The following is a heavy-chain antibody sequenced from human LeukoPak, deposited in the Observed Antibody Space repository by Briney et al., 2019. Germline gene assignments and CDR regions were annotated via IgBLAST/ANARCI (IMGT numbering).Heavy chain of an antibody. CDR2: ISGSGGST. D-gene: IGHD3-22*01. J-gene: IGHJ4*02. CDR1: GFTFSSYA. Sequence: GGSLRLSCAASGFTFSSYAMSWVRQAPGNGLEWVSAISGSGGSTYYADSVKGRFTISRDNSKNTLYLQMNSLRAEDTAVYYCAKDRLIVVVITTADFDYWGQGTLVTVSS. CDR3: AKDRLIVVVITTADFDY. V-gene: IGHV3-23*01.